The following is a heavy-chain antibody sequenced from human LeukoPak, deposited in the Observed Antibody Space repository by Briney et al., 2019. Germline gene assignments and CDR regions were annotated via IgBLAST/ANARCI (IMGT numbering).Heavy chain of an antibody. CDR1: GGSISGNY. CDR2: ISYSGGT. V-gene: IGHV4-59*01. CDR3: ARDYSSGWYPLDY. D-gene: IGHD6-19*01. Sequence: PSETLSLTCSVSGGSISGNYWSWIRQPPGRGLEWIGYISYSGGTYYNPSLRSRVTISVDTSKNQLSLKLTSVTAADTAVYYCARDYSSGWYPLDYWGHGTLVTVSS. J-gene: IGHJ4*01.